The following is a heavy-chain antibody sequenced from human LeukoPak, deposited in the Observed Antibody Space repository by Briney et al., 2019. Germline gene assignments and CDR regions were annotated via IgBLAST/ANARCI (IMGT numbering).Heavy chain of an antibody. D-gene: IGHD3-3*01. J-gene: IGHJ4*02. V-gene: IGHV3-23*01. CDR2: ISGSGGST. CDR3: AKAYDFWSGYYGLRIDY. CDR1: GFTFSSYA. Sequence: GGSLRLSCAASGFTFSSYAMSWVRQAPGKGLEWVSAISGSGGSTYYADSVKGRFTISRDNSNNTLYLQMNSLRAEDTAVYYCAKAYDFWSGYYGLRIDYWGQGTLVTVSS.